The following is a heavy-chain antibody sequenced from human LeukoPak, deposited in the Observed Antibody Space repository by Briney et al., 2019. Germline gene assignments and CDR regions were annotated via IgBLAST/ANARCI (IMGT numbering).Heavy chain of an antibody. CDR2: ISAYNGNT. CDR1: GYTFTSYG. CDR3: ARDLGGYSYSTIDY. V-gene: IGHV1-18*01. Sequence: GASVKVSCKASGYTFTSYGISWVRQPAGQGLEGMGWISAYNGNTHYAQKLQGRVTMTTDTSTTTAYMELRSLRSDDTAVYYCARDLGGYSYSTIDYWGQGTLVTVSS. D-gene: IGHD5-18*01. J-gene: IGHJ4*02.